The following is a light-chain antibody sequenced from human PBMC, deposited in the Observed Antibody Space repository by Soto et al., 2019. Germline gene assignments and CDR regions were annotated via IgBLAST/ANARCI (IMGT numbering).Light chain of an antibody. J-gene: IGLJ3*02. CDR1: SGSVSTNYY. CDR3: ALYMGSGIWV. Sequence: QAVVTQEPSCSVSPGRTVTLTCGLSSGSVSTNYYPSWYQQTPGQAPRTLIYSTNTRSSGVPDRFSGSILGNKAALTITGAQADDECDYYCALYMGSGIWVIGGGTKLTVL. V-gene: IGLV8-61*01. CDR2: STN.